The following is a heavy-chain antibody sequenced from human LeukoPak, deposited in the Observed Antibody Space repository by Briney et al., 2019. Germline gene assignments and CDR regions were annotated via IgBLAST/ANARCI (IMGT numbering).Heavy chain of an antibody. Sequence: GDPLKISCKGSGYSFTTKSISWLRRLPGKGREWLGRIDPSVSYANYRPFFQGHVTISADKSMSTAYLQWSSQKASDTAMYYCARWEADYDILTGLIRERDTFDMWGQGTMVTVSS. V-gene: IGHV5-10-1*01. CDR3: ARWEADYDILTGLIRERDTFDM. D-gene: IGHD3-9*01. J-gene: IGHJ3*02. CDR2: IDPSVSYA. CDR1: GYSFTTKS.